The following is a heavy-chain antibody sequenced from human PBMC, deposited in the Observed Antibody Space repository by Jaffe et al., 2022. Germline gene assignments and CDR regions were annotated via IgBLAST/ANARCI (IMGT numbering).Heavy chain of an antibody. CDR1: GFTFSSYG. CDR2: IRFDGSYE. Sequence: QVQLVESGGGVVQPGGSLRLSCAASGFTFSSYGMHWVRQAPGKGLEWVAFIRFDGSYEYYADSVKGRFTISRDNSKNTLYLQMNSLRAEDTAVYYCVRPPFDYWGQGTLVTVSS. J-gene: IGHJ4*02. V-gene: IGHV3-30*02. CDR3: VRPPFDY.